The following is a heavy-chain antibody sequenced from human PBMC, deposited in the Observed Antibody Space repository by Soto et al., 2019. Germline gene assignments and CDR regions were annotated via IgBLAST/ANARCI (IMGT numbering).Heavy chain of an antibody. CDR1: GYTFTRYG. D-gene: IGHD2-8*01. J-gene: IGHJ6*02. CDR2: ISGYNGDT. V-gene: IGHV1-18*01. Sequence: ASVKVSCKASGYTFTRYGISWVRQAPGQGLEWMGWISGYNGDTNYAQKFQDRVSMTIDTSTGTAYMDLRSLTSDDTAIYYCAKNGQPPYYYYGLDVWGQGTKVTVSS. CDR3: AKNGQPPYYYYGLDV.